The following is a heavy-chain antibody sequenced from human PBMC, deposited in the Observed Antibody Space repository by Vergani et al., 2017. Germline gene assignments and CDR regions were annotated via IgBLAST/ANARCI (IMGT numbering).Heavy chain of an antibody. CDR2: INPSSGGP. V-gene: IGHV1-2*06. D-gene: IGHD3-10*01. J-gene: IGHJ4*02. Sequence: QVQLVQSGAEVKTPGASVKVSCKASGYTFTGYYIHWVRQAPGQGLEWMGRINPSSGGPNCAQKIQGRVTMTGDTSISTAYMDLDSLRSDDTAVYYCARGGYYGSGSYPDDYWGQGTLVTVSS. CDR1: GYTFTGYY. CDR3: ARGGYYGSGSYPDDY.